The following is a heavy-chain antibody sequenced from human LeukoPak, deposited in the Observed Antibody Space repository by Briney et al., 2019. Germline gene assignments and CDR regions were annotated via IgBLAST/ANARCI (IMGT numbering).Heavy chain of an antibody. CDR3: ARWGSYSSGWYGGWFDP. D-gene: IGHD6-19*01. V-gene: IGHV3-7*01. CDR2: IKQDGSEK. CDR1: GFTFSSYW. J-gene: IGHJ5*02. Sequence: GGSLRLSCAASGFTFSSYWMSWVRQAPGKGLEWVANIKQDGSEKYYVDSVKGRFTISRDNAKNSLYLQMNSLRAEDTAVYYCARWGSYSSGWYGGWFDPWGQGTLVTVSS.